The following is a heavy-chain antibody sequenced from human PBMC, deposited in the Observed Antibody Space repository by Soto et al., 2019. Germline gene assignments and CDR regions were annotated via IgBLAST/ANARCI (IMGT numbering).Heavy chain of an antibody. CDR3: ARGLGDEYSGYEYAFDY. CDR1: GFTFSDYS. Sequence: QVQLVESGGGLVKPGGSLRLSCGASGFTFSDYSMSWIRQAPGKGLEWVSSISSSGTTIYYADSVKGRFTISRDNAKNSLYLQMNSLRAEDTAVYYCARGLGDEYSGYEYAFDYWGQGTLVTVSS. V-gene: IGHV3-11*01. CDR2: ISSSGTTI. J-gene: IGHJ4*02. D-gene: IGHD5-12*01.